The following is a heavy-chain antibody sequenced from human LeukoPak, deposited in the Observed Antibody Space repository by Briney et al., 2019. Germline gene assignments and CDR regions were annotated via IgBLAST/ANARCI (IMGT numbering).Heavy chain of an antibody. V-gene: IGHV4-61*02. CDR2: IHTSGNT. CDR3: VRDWNGDYFDY. J-gene: IGHJ4*02. CDR1: GDSISSGRYY. D-gene: IGHD1-1*01. Sequence: SQTLSLTCIVSGDSISSGRYYRTWLRQPAGKALEWIGRIHTSGNTNYSPSLKSRVTISRDTSKNQFSLRLTSVAAADTAVYYCVRDWNGDYFDYWGQGTLVSVSS.